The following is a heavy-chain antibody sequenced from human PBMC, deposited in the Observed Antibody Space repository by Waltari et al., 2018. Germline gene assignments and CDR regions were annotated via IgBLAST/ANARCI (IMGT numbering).Heavy chain of an antibody. D-gene: IGHD6-6*01. V-gene: IGHV3-30-3*01. CDR2: ISDDGSNK. CDR1: GFTFSSYA. J-gene: IGHJ6*03. Sequence: QVQLVESGGGVVQPGRSLRLSCAASGFTFSSYAMHWVRQAPGKGMGGGAVISDDGSNKYYADSVKGRFTISRDNSKNTLYLQMNSLRAEDTAVYYCARAARPYYYYYMDVWAKGPRSPSP. CDR3: ARAARPYYYYYMDV.